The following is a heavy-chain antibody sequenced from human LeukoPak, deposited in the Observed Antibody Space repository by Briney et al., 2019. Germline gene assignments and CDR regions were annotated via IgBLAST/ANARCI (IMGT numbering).Heavy chain of an antibody. CDR2: ISSSGST. CDR1: GDSISSGDYY. D-gene: IGHD1-26*01. Sequence: SETLSLTCTVSGDSISSGDYYWSWIRQPAGKGLEWIGRISSSGSTNYNPSLKSRVTISLDTSKNQFSLKLSSVTAADTAVYYCARGKWDLESGEAFDIWGQGTMVTVSS. J-gene: IGHJ3*02. CDR3: ARGKWDLESGEAFDI. V-gene: IGHV4-61*02.